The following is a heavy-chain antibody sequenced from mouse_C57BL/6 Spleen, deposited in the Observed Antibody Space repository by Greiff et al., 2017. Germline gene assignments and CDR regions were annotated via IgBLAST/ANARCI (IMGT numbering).Heavy chain of an antibody. CDR3: ARYPRQLRLRGGYYYAMDY. CDR2: IRNKANGYTT. CDR1: GFTFTDYY. V-gene: IGHV7-3*01. D-gene: IGHD3-2*02. Sequence: EVKLVESGGGLVQPGGSLSLSCAASGFTFTDYYMSWVRQPPGKALEWLGFIRNKANGYTTEYSASVKGRFTISRDNSQSILYLQMNARRAEDSATYYCARYPRQLRLRGGYYYAMDYWGQGTSVTVSS. J-gene: IGHJ4*01.